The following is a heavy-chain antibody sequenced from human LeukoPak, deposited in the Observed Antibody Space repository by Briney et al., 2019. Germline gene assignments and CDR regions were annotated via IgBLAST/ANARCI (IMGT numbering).Heavy chain of an antibody. D-gene: IGHD2-15*01. CDR1: GYTFTGYY. Sequence: ASAKASCKASGYTFTGYYIHWVQEAPGQGLEWMGWINPNSGGTNYSQKFQGRVTMTRDTSISTAYMELSRLRSDDTAVYYCAREGRGWAFDIWGQGPMVTVSS. J-gene: IGHJ3*02. CDR3: AREGRGWAFDI. CDR2: INPNSGGT. V-gene: IGHV1-2*02.